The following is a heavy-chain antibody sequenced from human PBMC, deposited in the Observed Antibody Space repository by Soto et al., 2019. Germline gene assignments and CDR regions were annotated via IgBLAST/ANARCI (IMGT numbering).Heavy chain of an antibody. J-gene: IGHJ4*02. Sequence: ASVKVSCKASGYTFTSYGISWVRQAPGQGLEWMGWISAYNGNTNYAQKLQGRVTMTTDTSTSTAYMEPRSLRSDDTAVYYCARDGANSGYYTSDYWGQGTLDTVSS. V-gene: IGHV1-18*01. D-gene: IGHD3-3*01. CDR3: ARDGANSGYYTSDY. CDR1: GYTFTSYG. CDR2: ISAYNGNT.